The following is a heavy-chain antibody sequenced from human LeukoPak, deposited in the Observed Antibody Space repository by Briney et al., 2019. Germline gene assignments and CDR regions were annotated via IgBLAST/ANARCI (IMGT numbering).Heavy chain of an antibody. V-gene: IGHV4-61*02. J-gene: IGHJ6*03. Sequence: PSQTLSLTCTVSGGSISSGSYYWSWIRQPAGKGLEWIGRIYTSGSTNYNPSLKSRVTISVDTSKIQFSLKLSSVTAADTAVYYCARDHCSGGSCYRDYYYYYMDVWGKGTTVTVSS. CDR2: IYTSGST. CDR1: GGSISSGSYY. D-gene: IGHD2-15*01. CDR3: ARDHCSGGSCYRDYYYYYMDV.